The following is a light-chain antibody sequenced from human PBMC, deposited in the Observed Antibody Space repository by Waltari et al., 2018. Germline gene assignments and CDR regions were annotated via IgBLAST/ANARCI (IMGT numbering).Light chain of an antibody. CDR3: QKYEALPAT. Sequence: SCRASQSISKYLVWYQQKPGQAPRLLSYEASIRATGIPDRFSGSGSGTDFSLIISRLEPEDFAVYYCQKYEALPATFGQGTKVENK. V-gene: IGKV3-20*01. CDR2: EAS. J-gene: IGKJ1*01. CDR1: QSISKY.